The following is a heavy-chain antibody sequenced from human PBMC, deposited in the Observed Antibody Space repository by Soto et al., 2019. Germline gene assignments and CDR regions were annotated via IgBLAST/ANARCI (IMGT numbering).Heavy chain of an antibody. CDR2: IRQDGSEK. V-gene: IGHV3-7*01. D-gene: IGHD3-3*01. CDR1: GFTFSSYW. CDR3: ARDQAIFEVIVRHYYYGMDV. J-gene: IGHJ6*02. Sequence: GGSLRLSCAAFGFTFSSYWMSWVRQAPGKGLEWVANIRQDGSEKYYVDSVKGRFTISRDNAKNSLYLQMSSLRAEDTAVYYCARDQAIFEVIVRHYYYGMDVWGQGTTVTVSS.